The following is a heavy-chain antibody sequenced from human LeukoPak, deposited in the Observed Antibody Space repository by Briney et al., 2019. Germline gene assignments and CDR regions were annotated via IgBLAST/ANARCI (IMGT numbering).Heavy chain of an antibody. V-gene: IGHV3-23*01. CDR1: GGSISSSSYY. Sequence: ETLSLTCTVSGGSISSSSYYWGWIRQPPGKGLEWVSAISGSGGSTYYADSVKGRFTISRDNSKNTLYLQMNSLRAEDTAVYYCAKEPTVLTRYFDYWGQGTLVTVSS. J-gene: IGHJ4*02. CDR2: ISGSGGST. D-gene: IGHD4/OR15-4a*01. CDR3: AKEPTVLTRYFDY.